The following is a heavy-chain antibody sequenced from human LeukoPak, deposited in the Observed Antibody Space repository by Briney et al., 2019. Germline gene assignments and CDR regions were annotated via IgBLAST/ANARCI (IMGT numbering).Heavy chain of an antibody. Sequence: GGSLRLSCAASGSTFSSFEMNWVRQAPGKGLEWVSYISSSGSTIYYADSVKGRFTISRDNTKNSLYLQMNSLRAEDTAVYYCAKAPGGIVGYWGQGTLVTVSS. CDR2: ISSSGSTI. J-gene: IGHJ4*02. V-gene: IGHV3-48*03. CDR1: GSTFSSFE. D-gene: IGHD3-16*01. CDR3: AKAPGGIVGY.